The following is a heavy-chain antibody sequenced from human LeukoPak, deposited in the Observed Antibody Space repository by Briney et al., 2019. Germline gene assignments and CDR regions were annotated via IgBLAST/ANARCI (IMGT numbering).Heavy chain of an antibody. CDR2: IKSKADGGTT. J-gene: IGHJ4*02. D-gene: IGHD5-24*01. V-gene: IGHV3-15*01. Sequence: GGSLRLSCAASGFTFSSYAMSWVRQAPGKGLEWVGRIKSKADGGTTDYAAPVKGRFTISRDDSKTTLHLQMNSLKTEDTAVYYCTTEGEMATITTDYWGQGTLVTVSS. CDR1: GFTFSSYA. CDR3: TTEGEMATITTDY.